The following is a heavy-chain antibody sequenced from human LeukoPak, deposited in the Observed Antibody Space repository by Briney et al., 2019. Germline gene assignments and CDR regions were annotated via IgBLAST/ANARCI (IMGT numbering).Heavy chain of an antibody. J-gene: IGHJ3*02. Sequence: ASVTVSFKASGYTFTSYGISWVRQAPGQGLEWMGWISAYNGNTNYAQKLQGRVTMTTDTSTSTAYMELRSLRSDDTAVYYCARGAHYYDSSGYYWDAFDIWGQGTMVTVSS. V-gene: IGHV1-18*01. D-gene: IGHD3-22*01. CDR1: GYTFTSYG. CDR3: ARGAHYYDSSGYYWDAFDI. CDR2: ISAYNGNT.